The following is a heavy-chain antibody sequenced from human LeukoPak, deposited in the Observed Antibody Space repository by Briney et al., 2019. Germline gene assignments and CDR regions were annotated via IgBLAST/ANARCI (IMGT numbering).Heavy chain of an antibody. Sequence: KPSETLSLTCAVYGGSFSGYYWSWIRQPPGKGLEWIGYVYYSGSTNYNPSLKSRVTISVDTSKNQFSLKLSSVTAADTAVYYCARDGYGGNVDYWGQGTLVTVSS. V-gene: IGHV4-59*01. CDR3: ARDGYGGNVDY. CDR1: GGSFSGYY. D-gene: IGHD4-23*01. CDR2: VYYSGST. J-gene: IGHJ4*02.